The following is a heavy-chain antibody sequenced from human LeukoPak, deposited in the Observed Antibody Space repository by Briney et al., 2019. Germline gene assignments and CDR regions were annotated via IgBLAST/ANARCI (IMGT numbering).Heavy chain of an antibody. Sequence: PGGSLRLSCAASGFTFSSYGMHWVHQAPGKGLEGVAVIWYDGSNKYYADSVKGRFTISRDNSKNTLDLQMNSLRAEDTAVYYCARDRSYDFWSGYSTPDYWGQGTLVTVSS. V-gene: IGHV3-33*01. D-gene: IGHD3-3*01. CDR1: GFTFSSYG. CDR3: ARDRSYDFWSGYSTPDY. CDR2: IWYDGSNK. J-gene: IGHJ4*02.